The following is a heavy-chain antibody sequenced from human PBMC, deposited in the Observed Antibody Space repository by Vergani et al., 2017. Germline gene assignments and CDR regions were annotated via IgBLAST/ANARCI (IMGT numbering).Heavy chain of an antibody. CDR2: IIPIFGTA. D-gene: IGHD5-24*01. Sequence: QVQLVQSGAEVKKPGSSVKVSCKASGGTFSSYAISWVRQAPGQGLEWMGGIIPIFGTANYAQKFQGRVTSTADESTSTAYMELRSLRTEDTAVYYCARDPLLATIGYFDLWGRGTLVTVSS. CDR1: GGTFSSYA. V-gene: IGHV1-69*01. CDR3: ARDPLLATIGYFDL. J-gene: IGHJ2*01.